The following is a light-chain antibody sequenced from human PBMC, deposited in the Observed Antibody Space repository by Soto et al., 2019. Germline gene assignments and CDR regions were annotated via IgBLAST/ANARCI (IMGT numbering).Light chain of an antibody. CDR3: QQYGSSVYT. Sequence: EIVLTQSPGTLSLSPGERATLSCRASQSVSSSYLAWYQQKPGQAPRLFIYGASSSATGIPDRFSGSGSGTEFTLTISRLEPEDFAEYYWQQYGSSVYTFGQGTKLEIK. J-gene: IGKJ2*01. CDR2: GAS. V-gene: IGKV3-20*01. CDR1: QSVSSSY.